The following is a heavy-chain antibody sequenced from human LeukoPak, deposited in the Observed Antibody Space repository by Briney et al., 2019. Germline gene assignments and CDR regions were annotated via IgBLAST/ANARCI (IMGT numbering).Heavy chain of an antibody. D-gene: IGHD3-22*01. Sequence: PGGSLRLSCAASGFTFSSYSMNWVRQAPGKGLEWVSSISSSSSYIYYADSVKGRFTISRDNAKNSLYLQMNSLRAEDTAVYYCARDGQPDHLWGVIVVVNTPEARYGLTDYWGQGTLVTVSS. CDR3: ARDGQPDHLWGVIVVVNTPEARYGLTDY. CDR1: GFTFSSYS. CDR2: ISSSSSYI. J-gene: IGHJ4*02. V-gene: IGHV3-21*01.